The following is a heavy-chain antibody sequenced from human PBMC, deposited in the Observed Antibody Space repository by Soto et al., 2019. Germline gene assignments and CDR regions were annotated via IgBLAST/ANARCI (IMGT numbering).Heavy chain of an antibody. Sequence: QVQLVQSGAEVKKPGSSVKVSCKASGGTFSSYTISWVRQAPGQGLEWMGRIIPILGIANYAQKFQGRVTITADKSTSTAYMELSSLSSEDTAVYYCARGVAVAGVLGAFDIWGQGTMVTVSS. J-gene: IGHJ3*02. V-gene: IGHV1-69*02. CDR3: ARGVAVAGVLGAFDI. CDR1: GGTFSSYT. CDR2: IIPILGIA. D-gene: IGHD6-19*01.